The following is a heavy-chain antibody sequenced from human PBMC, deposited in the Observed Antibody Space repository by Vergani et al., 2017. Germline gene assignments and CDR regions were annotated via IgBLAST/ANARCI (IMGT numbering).Heavy chain of an antibody. CDR3: ARAKVPAAIYYYYGMDV. D-gene: IGHD2-2*01. V-gene: IGHV3-66*01. CDR1: GFTFSDYY. J-gene: IGHJ6*02. Sequence: VQLVESGGGLVKPGGSLRLSCAASGFTFSDYYMSWIRQAPGKGLEWVSVIYSGGSTYYADSVKGRFTISRDNSKNTLYLQMNSLRAEDTAVYYCARAKVPAAIYYYYGMDVWGQGTTVTVSS. CDR2: IYSGGST.